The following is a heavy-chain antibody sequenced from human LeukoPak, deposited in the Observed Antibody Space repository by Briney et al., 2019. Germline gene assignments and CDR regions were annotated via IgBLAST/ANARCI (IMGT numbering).Heavy chain of an antibody. D-gene: IGHD6-13*01. CDR1: GYTFSIYD. CDR2: MNPNSGDT. CDR3: ARGPPGSSSSDY. V-gene: IGHV1-8*01. Sequence: ASVNVSFTPSGYTFSIYDINWVRQATGQGLGWIGWMNPNSGDTGYAQKFQDRVTITRNTSINTAYMELSSLRSEETGVYYCARGPPGSSSSDYWGQGTLVTVSA. J-gene: IGHJ4*02.